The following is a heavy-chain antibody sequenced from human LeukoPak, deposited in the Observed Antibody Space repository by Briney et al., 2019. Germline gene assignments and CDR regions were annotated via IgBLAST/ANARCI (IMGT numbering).Heavy chain of an antibody. V-gene: IGHV3-21*01. D-gene: IGHD4-17*01. Sequence: GGTVRLSCGASGVTFDYYAMSWVRHAPGKGLEWVSPISTNSHYIYYAESVKGRFTISRDNAKNSLYLQMNSLRAEDTAVYYCASGGEDGDYFRFDYWGQGTLVIVSS. CDR2: ISTNSHYI. CDR1: GVTFDYYA. CDR3: ASGGEDGDYFRFDY. J-gene: IGHJ4*02.